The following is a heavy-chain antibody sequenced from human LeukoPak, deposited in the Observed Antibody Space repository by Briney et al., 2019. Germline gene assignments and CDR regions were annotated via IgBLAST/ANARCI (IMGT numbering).Heavy chain of an antibody. CDR1: GFTFSNYA. CDR3: ARDEGLGFNRYGYDILTGYPDAFDI. V-gene: IGHV3-30-3*01. CDR2: ISYDGSNK. J-gene: IGHJ3*02. Sequence: PGRSLRLSCAASGFTFSNYAMHWVRQPPGKGLEWVALISYDGSNKYYADSVKGRFTISRDNSKNTMYLQMNSLRAEDTAVYYCARDEGLGFNRYGYDILTGYPDAFDIWGQGTMVTVSS. D-gene: IGHD3-9*01.